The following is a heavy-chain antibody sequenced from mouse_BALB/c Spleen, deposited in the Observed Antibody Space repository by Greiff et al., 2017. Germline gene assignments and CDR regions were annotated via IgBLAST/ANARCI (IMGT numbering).Heavy chain of an antibody. V-gene: IGHV1-63*02. D-gene: IGHD2-4*01. CDR1: GYTFTNYW. J-gene: IGHJ3*01. Sequence: QVQLKQSGAELVRPGTSVKISCKASGYTFTNYWLGWVKQRPGHGLEWIGDIYPGGGYTNYNEKFKGKATLTADTSSSTAYMQLSSLTSEDSAVYFCAARDYDAGFAYWGQGTLVTVSA. CDR2: IYPGGGYT. CDR3: AARDYDAGFAY.